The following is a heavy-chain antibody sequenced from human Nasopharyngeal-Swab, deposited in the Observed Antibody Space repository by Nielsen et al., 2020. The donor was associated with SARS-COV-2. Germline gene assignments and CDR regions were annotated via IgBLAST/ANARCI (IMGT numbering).Heavy chain of an antibody. CDR1: GGSFSGYY. J-gene: IGHJ3*02. CDR2: INHSGST. D-gene: IGHD2-2*01. CDR3: ARGKEYQLLFDAFDI. V-gene: IGHV4-34*01. Sequence: SETLSLTCAVYGGSFSGYYWSWIRKPPGKGLEWIGEINHSGSTNYNPSLKSRVTISVDTSKNQFSLKLSSVTAADTAVYYCARGKEYQLLFDAFDIWGQGTMVTVSS.